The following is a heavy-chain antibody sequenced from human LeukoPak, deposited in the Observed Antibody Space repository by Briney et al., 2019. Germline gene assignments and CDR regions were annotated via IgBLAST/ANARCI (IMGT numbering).Heavy chain of an antibody. Sequence: SETLSLTCAVSGYSISSGYYWGWIRPPPGMGLEWIGSIYHSGSTYYNPSLKSRVTISVDTSKNQFSLKLSSVTAADTAVYYCAYQLLFYYFDYWGQGTLVTVSS. CDR3: AYQLLFYYFDY. D-gene: IGHD2-2*01. CDR2: IYHSGST. J-gene: IGHJ4*02. V-gene: IGHV4-38-2*01. CDR1: GYSISSGYY.